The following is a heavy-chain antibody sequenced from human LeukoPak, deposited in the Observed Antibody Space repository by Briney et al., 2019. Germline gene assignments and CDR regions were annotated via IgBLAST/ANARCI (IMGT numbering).Heavy chain of an antibody. CDR3: ARDGYYDILTGYYRVKYAFDI. V-gene: IGHV4-38-2*02. J-gene: IGHJ3*02. D-gene: IGHD3-9*01. Sequence: SETLSLTCTVSGYSISSNSYWGWIRQPPGKGLEWIGTIYHSGSTYYNPSLKSRVTISVDTSKNQFSLKLSSVTAADTAVYYCARDGYYDILTGYYRVKYAFDIWGQGTMVTVSS. CDR1: GYSISSNSY. CDR2: IYHSGST.